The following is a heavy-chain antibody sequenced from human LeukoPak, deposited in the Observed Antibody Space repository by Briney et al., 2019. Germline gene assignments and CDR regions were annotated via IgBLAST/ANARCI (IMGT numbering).Heavy chain of an antibody. Sequence: SETLSLTCTVSGASISNYYWSWIRQPPGNGLEWIGHIYYSGSTYYNPSLKGRVTISVDTSKKQFSLRLTSVTAADTAVYYCARGTIFGVFTTLGQGTLVTVSS. CDR3: ARGTIFGVFTT. J-gene: IGHJ5*02. CDR1: GASISNYY. CDR2: IYYSGST. V-gene: IGHV4-59*01. D-gene: IGHD3-3*01.